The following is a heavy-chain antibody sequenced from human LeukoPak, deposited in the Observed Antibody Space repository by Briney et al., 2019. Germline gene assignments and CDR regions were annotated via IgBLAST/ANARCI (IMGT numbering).Heavy chain of an antibody. CDR1: GFTFNIYS. CDR2: ISSSSSYI. V-gene: IGHV3-21*01. D-gene: IGHD1-26*01. J-gene: IGHJ4*02. CDR3: ARDRGTFGSYPHDY. Sequence: GGSLRLSCAASGFTFNIYSMNWVRQAPGKGLEWVSSISSSSSYIYYADSVKGRFTISRDNAKNSLYLQMNSLRAKDTAVYYCARDRGTFGSYPHDYWGQGTLVTVSS.